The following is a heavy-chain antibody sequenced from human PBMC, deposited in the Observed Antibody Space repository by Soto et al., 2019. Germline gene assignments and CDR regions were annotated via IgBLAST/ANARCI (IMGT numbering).Heavy chain of an antibody. CDR3: KNSRASFNFDY. CDR2: IFRDGNTK. Sequence: TGWSLRLSCAASGFSFSNYGMHWVRQAPGKGLEWVAAIFRDGNTKQYADSVKGRFSVSRDNSQNTLYLQMNSLRTEDTAVYYCKNSRASFNFDYWGQGALVTVSP. CDR1: GFSFSNYG. J-gene: IGHJ4*02. V-gene: IGHV3-33*01.